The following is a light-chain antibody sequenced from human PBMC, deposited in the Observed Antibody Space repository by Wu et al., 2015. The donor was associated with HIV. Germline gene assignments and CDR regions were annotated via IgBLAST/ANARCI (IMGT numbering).Light chain of an antibody. Sequence: DIQMTQSPSTPSTSVGDRVTITCRASQNISTWLAWYQQRPGKAPKLLIYKATNLDTGVPSRFSGSGSGREFTLTISSLQPDDFATYYCQQYSSLWTFGQGTKVEIK. CDR3: QQYSSLWT. CDR1: QNISTW. J-gene: IGKJ1*01. CDR2: KAT. V-gene: IGKV1-5*03.